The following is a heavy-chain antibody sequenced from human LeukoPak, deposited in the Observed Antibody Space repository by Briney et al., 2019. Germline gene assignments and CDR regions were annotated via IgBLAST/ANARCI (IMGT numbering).Heavy chain of an antibody. J-gene: IGHJ6*02. CDR3: ARRNAMDV. CDR1: GFTFSNYW. CDR2: INRDGSER. Sequence: GGSLRLSCAASGFTFSNYWMTWVRQAPGKGLEWVANINRDGSERYYVDSVKGRFTISRDDAKSSLYLQMNSLGAEDTTVYYCARRNAMDVWGQGTTVIVFS. V-gene: IGHV3-7*03.